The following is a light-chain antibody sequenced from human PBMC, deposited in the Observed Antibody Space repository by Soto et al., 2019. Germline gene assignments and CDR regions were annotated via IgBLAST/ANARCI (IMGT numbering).Light chain of an antibody. V-gene: IGKV3-20*01. Sequence: EIVLTQSPGTLSLSPGERATLSCRASQSVSSSYLAWYQQKPGQAPRLLIYGASSRATGIPDRFSGSGSGKDFTLTISRLEPEDLAVYYCQQYGSSRTFGQGAKVESK. CDR2: GAS. CDR1: QSVSSSY. CDR3: QQYGSSRT. J-gene: IGKJ1*01.